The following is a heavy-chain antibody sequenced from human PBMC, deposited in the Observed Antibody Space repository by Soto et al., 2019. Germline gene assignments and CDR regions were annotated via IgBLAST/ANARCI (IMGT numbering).Heavy chain of an antibody. CDR3: ARDTSVPAAMGAFDY. V-gene: IGHV3-33*01. Sequence: GGSLRLSCAASGFTFSSYGMHWVRQAPGKGLEWVAVIWYDGSNKYYADSVKGRFTISRDNSKNTLYLQMNSLRAEDTAVYYCARDTSVPAAMGAFDYWGQGTLVTVSS. D-gene: IGHD2-2*01. CDR2: IWYDGSNK. CDR1: GFTFSSYG. J-gene: IGHJ4*02.